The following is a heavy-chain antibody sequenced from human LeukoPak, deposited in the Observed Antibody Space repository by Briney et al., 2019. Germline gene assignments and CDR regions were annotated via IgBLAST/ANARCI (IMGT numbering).Heavy chain of an antibody. J-gene: IGHJ4*02. D-gene: IGHD2-15*01. Sequence: PGGSLRLSCAASGLTFSNYGMHWVRQAPGKGLEWVAFIRYDGGNKYYADSVKGRFTISRDNSKNTLYLQMNSLRAEDTAVYDCAKGGSGSFVVATIFDYWGQGTLVTVSS. CDR2: IRYDGGNK. CDR1: GLTFSNYG. V-gene: IGHV3-30*02. CDR3: AKGGSGSFVVATIFDY.